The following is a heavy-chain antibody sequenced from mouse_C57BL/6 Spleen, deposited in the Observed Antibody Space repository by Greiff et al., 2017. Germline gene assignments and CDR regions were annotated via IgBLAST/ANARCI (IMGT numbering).Heavy chain of an antibody. CDR2: IYPSDSET. V-gene: IGHV1-61*01. CDR3: AREGNSYYFDY. CDR1: GYTFTSYW. Sequence: QVQLQQPGAELVRPGSSVKLSCKASGYTFTSYWMDWVKQRSGQGLEWIGNIYPSDSETHYNQKFKDKATLTVDKSSSTAYMQLSSLTSEDSAVYYCAREGNSYYFDYWGQGTTLTVSS. J-gene: IGHJ2*01.